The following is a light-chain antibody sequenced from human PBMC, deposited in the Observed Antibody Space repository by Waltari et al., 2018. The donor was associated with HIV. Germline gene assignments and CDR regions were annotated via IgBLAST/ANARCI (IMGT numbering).Light chain of an antibody. J-gene: IGKJ5*01. CDR1: QSVNYN. V-gene: IGKV3-15*01. CDR2: GAS. CDR3: QQYENWPPIT. Sequence: IVMTQSPPTLSVSPGESVTLPCRASQSVNYNLAWYQQKPGQAPRLLIYGASGRAAGIPARFSGSGSGTEFTLTISSLQSEDFAVYYCQQYENWPPITFGQGTRLEIK.